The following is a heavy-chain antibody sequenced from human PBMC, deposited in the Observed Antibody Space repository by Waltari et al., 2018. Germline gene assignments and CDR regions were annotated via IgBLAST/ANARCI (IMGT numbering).Heavy chain of an antibody. CDR1: GFTFSTYT. J-gene: IGHJ4*02. D-gene: IGHD6-6*01. CDR3: TRGSTTAARCMDS. V-gene: IGHV3-30*01. CDR2: ILYDGSKT. Sequence: QVQLVESGGGVVQPGRSLRLSCAASGFTFSTYTMHWVRQAPGKGIEWVAIILYDGSKTYYAEAVKCPFTISRDNSKNTLYLQMNSLRPDDRAVYYCTRGSTTAARCMDSWGQGTLVTVSS.